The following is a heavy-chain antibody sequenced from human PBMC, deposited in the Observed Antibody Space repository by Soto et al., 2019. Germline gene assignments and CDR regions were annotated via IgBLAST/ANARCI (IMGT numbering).Heavy chain of an antibody. D-gene: IGHD6-19*01. V-gene: IGHV3-23*01. CDR3: ANGAVAGKASSFDF. CDR1: GFTVTNYA. J-gene: IGHJ5*01. Sequence: GGALRLSCAASGFTVTNYAMSWVRQAPGKGLEWVSTIRGSGGITSSADSVKGRFTVSRDSSKNTLYLQMDGLRVEDTAIYYCANGAVAGKASSFDFWGHGTLVTVYS. CDR2: IRGSGGIT.